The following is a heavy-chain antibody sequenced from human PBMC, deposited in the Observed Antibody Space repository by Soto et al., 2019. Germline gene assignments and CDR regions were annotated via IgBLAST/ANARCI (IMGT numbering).Heavy chain of an antibody. Sequence: PGGSLRLSCAASGFTFSNAWMSWVRQAPGKGLEWVGRIKSKTDGGTTDYAAPVKGRFTISRDDSKNTLYLQMNSLKTEDTALYYCTTGPYYYGSGSYYNLAYWGQGTLVTVSS. J-gene: IGHJ4*02. V-gene: IGHV3-15*01. CDR1: GFTFSNAW. D-gene: IGHD3-10*01. CDR2: IKSKTDGGTT. CDR3: TTGPYYYGSGSYYNLAY.